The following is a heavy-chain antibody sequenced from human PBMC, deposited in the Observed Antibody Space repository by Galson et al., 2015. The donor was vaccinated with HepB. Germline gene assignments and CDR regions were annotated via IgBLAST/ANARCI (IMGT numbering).Heavy chain of an antibody. CDR3: ARAIPRDGYDFWSGYYTGDI. CDR2: ISSSSSYT. CDR1: GFTFSDYY. J-gene: IGHJ3*02. Sequence: SLRLSCAASGFTFSDYYMSWIRQAPGKGLEWVSYISSSSSYTNYTDSVKGRFTISRDNAKNSLYLQMNSLRAEDTAVYYCARAIPRDGYDFWSGYYTGDIWGQGTMVTVSS. V-gene: IGHV3-11*06. D-gene: IGHD3-3*01.